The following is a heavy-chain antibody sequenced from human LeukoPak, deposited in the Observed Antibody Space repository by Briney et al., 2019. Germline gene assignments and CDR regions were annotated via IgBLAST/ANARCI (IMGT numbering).Heavy chain of an antibody. CDR3: ARVTSSSWYGALGLGWFGP. V-gene: IGHV4-4*02. J-gene: IGHJ5*02. CDR1: GGSISSSNW. CDR2: IYHSGST. D-gene: IGHD6-13*01. Sequence: SETLSLTCAVSGGSISSSNWWSWVRQPPGKGLEWIGEIYHSGSTNYNPSLKSRVTISVDKSKNQFSLKLSSVTAADTAVYYCARVTSSSWYGALGLGWFGPWGQGTLVTVSS.